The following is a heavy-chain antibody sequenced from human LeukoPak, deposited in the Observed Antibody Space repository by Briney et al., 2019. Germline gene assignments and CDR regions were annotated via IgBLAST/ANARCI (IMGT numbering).Heavy chain of an antibody. CDR3: ARYCSSAICHAYFDF. CDR2: INPNSDVT. J-gene: IGHJ4*02. V-gene: IGHV1-2*02. Sequence: ASVKVSCKASGYTFTGYYIHWVRQAPGQGREWMGWINPNSDVTNYAQKFQGRVTMTRDTSISTAYMELSRLRSDDTAVYYCARYCSSAICHAYFDFWGQGTLVTVSS. CDR1: GYTFTGYY. D-gene: IGHD2-2*01.